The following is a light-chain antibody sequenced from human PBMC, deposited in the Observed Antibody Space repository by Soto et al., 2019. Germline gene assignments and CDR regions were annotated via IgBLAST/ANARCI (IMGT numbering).Light chain of an antibody. V-gene: IGKV3-15*01. J-gene: IGKJ2*01. Sequence: EIILTQSPASLSVSPGERATLSCRASQSVNNNLAWYQQKPGQAPRLLIYGASTRATGIPGRFRGSGSGTEFTLTISSLQPEDFATYYCQQSYSTPHTFGQGTKLEIK. CDR1: QSVNNN. CDR3: QQSYSTPHT. CDR2: GAS.